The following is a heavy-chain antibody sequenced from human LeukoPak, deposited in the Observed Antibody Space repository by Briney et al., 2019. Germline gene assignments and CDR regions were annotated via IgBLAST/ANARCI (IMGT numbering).Heavy chain of an antibody. Sequence: SVKVSCKASGGTFSSYAISWVRQAPGQGLEWMGGIMPIFGTANYAQKFKGRVTITTDESTSTAYMELSSLISEDTAVYYCARRGPLDDLRGYSYGYLNYFDYWGQGTLVTVSS. J-gene: IGHJ4*02. D-gene: IGHD5-18*01. CDR1: GGTFSSYA. CDR3: ARRGPLDDLRGYSYGYLNYFDY. V-gene: IGHV1-69*05. CDR2: IMPIFGTA.